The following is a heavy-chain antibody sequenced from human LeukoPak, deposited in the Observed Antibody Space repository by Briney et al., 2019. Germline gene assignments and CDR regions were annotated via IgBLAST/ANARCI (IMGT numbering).Heavy chain of an antibody. CDR3: ARELPREVTLDY. J-gene: IGHJ4*01. CDR1: GFTFISYG. Sequence: GGSLRLSCAVSGFTFISYGLQWVRQAPGKGLAWVPRINTDGSSTAYADSVKGRFTISRDNAKNTLYLQMNSLRAEDTAVYYCARELPREVTLDYWGQGTLVTVSS. D-gene: IGHD2-21*02. V-gene: IGHV3-74*01. CDR2: INTDGSST.